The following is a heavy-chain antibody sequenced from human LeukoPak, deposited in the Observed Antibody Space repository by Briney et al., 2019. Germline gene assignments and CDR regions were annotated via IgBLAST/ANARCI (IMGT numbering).Heavy chain of an antibody. Sequence: TGGSLRLSCAAFGFTFSTYNMNWVRQAPGKGLEWVSSITSSSTYIYYADSVKGRFTISRDNAKNSLYLQMNSLRAEDTAVYYCAKAPSVTTGSDYWGQGTLVTVSS. CDR1: GFTFSTYN. V-gene: IGHV3-21*04. J-gene: IGHJ4*02. CDR3: AKAPSVTTGSDY. CDR2: ITSSSTYI. D-gene: IGHD4-11*01.